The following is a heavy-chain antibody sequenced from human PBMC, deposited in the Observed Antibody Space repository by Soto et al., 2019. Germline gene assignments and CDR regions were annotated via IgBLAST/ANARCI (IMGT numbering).Heavy chain of an antibody. J-gene: IGHJ2*01. CDR2: NSDGSST. Sequence: EVQLVESGGGLVQPGGSLRLSCAASGFTFSSYWMHWVRQAPGKGLVRVSRNSDGSSTSYADSVKGRFTISRDNAKNTLYLQMNSLRAEDTAVYYCARGGSLNWYFDLWGRGTLVTVSS. CDR1: GFTFSSYW. V-gene: IGHV3-74*01. D-gene: IGHD1-26*01. CDR3: ARGGSLNWYFDL.